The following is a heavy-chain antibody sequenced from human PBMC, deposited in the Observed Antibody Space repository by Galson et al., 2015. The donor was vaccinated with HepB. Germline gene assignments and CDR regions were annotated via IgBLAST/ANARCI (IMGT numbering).Heavy chain of an antibody. Sequence: ATGQGLEWMGWMNPKSGNTGYAQKFQGRVTMTRNTSRSTAYMELSSLRSEDTAVYYCARGLISSSGFYYNYYGMHVWGQGTTVTVSS. CDR2: MNPKSGNT. D-gene: IGHD6-19*01. CDR3: ARGLISSSGFYYNYYGMHV. V-gene: IGHV1-8*01. J-gene: IGHJ6*02.